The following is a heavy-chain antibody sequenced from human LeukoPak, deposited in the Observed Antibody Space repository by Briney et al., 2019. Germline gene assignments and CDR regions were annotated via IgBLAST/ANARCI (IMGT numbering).Heavy chain of an antibody. CDR3: ARDFTPLGGVATIQDY. CDR1: GYTFTGYY. Sequence: GASVKVSCKASGYTFTGYYMHWVRQAPGQGLEWMGWINPNSGGTNYAQKFQGWVTMTRDTSISTAYMELSRLRSDDTAVYYCARDFTPLGGVATIQDYWGQGTLVTVSS. CDR2: INPNSGGT. V-gene: IGHV1-2*04. D-gene: IGHD5-24*01. J-gene: IGHJ4*02.